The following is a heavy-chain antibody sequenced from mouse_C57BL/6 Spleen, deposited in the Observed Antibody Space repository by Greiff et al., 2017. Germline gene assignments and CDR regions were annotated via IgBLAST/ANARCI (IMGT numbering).Heavy chain of an antibody. CDR1: GYNFTSYW. D-gene: IGHD4-1*01. CDR2: IDPISGGT. CDR3: ERETNWDIRYFGD. J-gene: IGHJ2*01. Sequence: QVQLQQSGAELVKPGASVKLSCKASGYNFTSYWMHWVKQRPGRGLEWIGRIDPISGGTKYNEKFKSKATLTGDKTSSTAYMQLSSLTYEDSAVYDRERETNWDIRYFGDWGQGTTLTVSS. V-gene: IGHV1-72*01.